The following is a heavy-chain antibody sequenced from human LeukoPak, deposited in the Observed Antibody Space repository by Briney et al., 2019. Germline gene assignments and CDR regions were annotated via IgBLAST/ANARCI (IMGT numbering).Heavy chain of an antibody. V-gene: IGHV4-61*02. Sequence: PSETLSLTCTVSGGSINSGSYYWSWIRQPAGKGLEWIGRIYRSGRTNYNPSLKSRVTISVDTSKNQFSLKLSSVTAADTAVYYCARGVPYSGYDYYYYYYMDVWAKGPRSPSP. D-gene: IGHD5-12*01. CDR3: ARGVPYSGYDYYYYYYMDV. CDR1: GGSINSGSYY. CDR2: IYRSGRT. J-gene: IGHJ6*03.